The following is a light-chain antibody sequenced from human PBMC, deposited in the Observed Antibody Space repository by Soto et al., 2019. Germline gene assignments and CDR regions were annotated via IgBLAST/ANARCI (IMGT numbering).Light chain of an antibody. CDR2: DAS. Sequence: EIVLTQSPATLSLSPGERATLSCRASQTVTNYLAWYQQKPGQAPRLLIYDASNRATGIPARFSGSGSGTDFTLTIRSLEPEDFAVYYCQQGSHRHITFGQGKRLEIK. CDR3: QQGSHRHIT. J-gene: IGKJ5*01. V-gene: IGKV3-11*01. CDR1: QTVTNY.